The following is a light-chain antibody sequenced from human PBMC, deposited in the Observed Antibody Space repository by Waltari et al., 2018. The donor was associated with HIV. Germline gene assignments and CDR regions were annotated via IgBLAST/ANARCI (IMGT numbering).Light chain of an antibody. CDR2: RNN. V-gene: IGLV1-47*01. Sequence: QSVLTPPPSASGTPGQRVTISCSGSSSNIGSNYVYWYQQLPGTAPKLLIYRNNQRPSGVPDRLSSSKSGTSASLAISGLRSEDEADYYCAAWDDSLSGLVFGGGTKLTVL. CDR3: AAWDDSLSGLV. CDR1: SSNIGSNY. J-gene: IGLJ3*02.